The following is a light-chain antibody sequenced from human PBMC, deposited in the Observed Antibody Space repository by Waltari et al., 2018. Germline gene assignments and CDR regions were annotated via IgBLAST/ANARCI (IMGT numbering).Light chain of an antibody. CDR3: NSRDTSDHHVV. CDR1: SLSSYC. V-gene: IGLV3-19*01. J-gene: IGLJ2*01. CDR2: GKH. Sequence: SSELTQDPAVSVALGQTVRITCQGESLSSYCASWYQQKPGQAPVLVIYGKHNRPSGIPDRFSGSSSGNTASLTITGAQAEDEADYYCNSRDTSDHHVVFGGGTKLTVV.